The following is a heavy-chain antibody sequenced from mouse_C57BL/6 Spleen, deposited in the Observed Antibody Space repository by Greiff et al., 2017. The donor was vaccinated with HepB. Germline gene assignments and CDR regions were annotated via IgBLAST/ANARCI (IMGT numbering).Heavy chain of an antibody. CDR2: IYPRSGNT. Sequence: VQLQQSGAELARPGASVKLSCKASGYTFTSYGISWVKQRTGQGLEWIGEIYPRSGNTYYNEKFKGKATLTADKSSSTPYMELRSLTSEDSAVYFCAREADYDDYFDYGGQGTTLTVSS. CDR1: GYTFTSYG. CDR3: AREADYDDYFDY. D-gene: IGHD2-4*01. J-gene: IGHJ2*01. V-gene: IGHV1-81*01.